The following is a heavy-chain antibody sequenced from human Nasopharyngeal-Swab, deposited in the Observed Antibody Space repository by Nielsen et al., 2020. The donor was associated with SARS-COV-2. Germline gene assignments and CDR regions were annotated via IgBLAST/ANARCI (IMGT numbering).Heavy chain of an antibody. J-gene: IGHJ4*02. D-gene: IGHD2-15*01. CDR3: ARDRVGWSIDY. CDR2: ISYDGSNK. Sequence: GESLKISCAASGFTFSSYAMHWVRQAPGKGPEWVAVISYDGSNKYYADSVKGRFTISRDNSKNTLYLQMNSLGAEDTAVYYCARDRVGWSIDYWGQGTLVTVSS. CDR1: GFTFSSYA. V-gene: IGHV3-30*04.